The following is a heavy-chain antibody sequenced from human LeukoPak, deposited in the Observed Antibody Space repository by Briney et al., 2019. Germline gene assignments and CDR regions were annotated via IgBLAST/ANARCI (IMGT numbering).Heavy chain of an antibody. J-gene: IGHJ6*03. V-gene: IGHV3-30*02. CDR1: GFTFSSYG. Sequence: GGSLRLSCAASGFTFSSYGMHWVRQAPGKGLEWVAFIRYDGSNKYYADSVKGRFTISRDNSKNTLYLQMNSLRAEDTAVYYCAKDRPAFSYYYYYMDVWGKGTTVTVSS. D-gene: IGHD2/OR15-2a*01. CDR2: IRYDGSNK. CDR3: AKDRPAFSYYYYYMDV.